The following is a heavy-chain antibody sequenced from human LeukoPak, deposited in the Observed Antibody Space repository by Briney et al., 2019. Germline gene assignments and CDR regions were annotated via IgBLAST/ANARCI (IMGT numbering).Heavy chain of an antibody. Sequence: ASVKVSCKASGYTFTGYYMHWVRQAPGQGLEWMGWINPNSGGTNYAQKFQGRVTMTRDTSISTAYMELSRLRSDDTAAYYCAREDCSSTSCYEGGNWFDPWGQGTLVTVSS. J-gene: IGHJ5*02. CDR2: INPNSGGT. V-gene: IGHV1-2*02. CDR1: GYTFTGYY. CDR3: AREDCSSTSCYEGGNWFDP. D-gene: IGHD2-2*01.